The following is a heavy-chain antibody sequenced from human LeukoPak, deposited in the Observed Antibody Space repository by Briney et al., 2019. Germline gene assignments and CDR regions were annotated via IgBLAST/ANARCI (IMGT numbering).Heavy chain of an antibody. J-gene: IGHJ3*02. D-gene: IGHD3-22*01. CDR2: ISYDGSNK. V-gene: IGHV3-30*01. CDR3: ARELTMIVVVMVYDAFDI. CDR1: GFTFSSYA. Sequence: GSLRLSCAASGFTFSSYAMYWVRQAPGKGLEWVAVISYDGSNKYYADSVKGRFTISRDNSKNTLYLQMNSLRAEDTAVYYCARELTMIVVVMVYDAFDIWGQGTMVTVSS.